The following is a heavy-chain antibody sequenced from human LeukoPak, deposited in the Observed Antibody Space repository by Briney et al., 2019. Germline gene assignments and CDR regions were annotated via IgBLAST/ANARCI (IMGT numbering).Heavy chain of an antibody. CDR1: GFTFSSYW. CDR3: LTVVETTIAAFDI. V-gene: IGHV3-74*01. Sequence: GGSLRLSCAASGFTFSSYWMHWVRQAPGKGLVWVSRINSDGSSTSYADSVKGRFIISTDNAKKTLYLQMNSLRVEDTAVYYCLTVVETTIAAFDIWGQGTMVTVSS. CDR2: INSDGSST. D-gene: IGHD1-26*01. J-gene: IGHJ3*02.